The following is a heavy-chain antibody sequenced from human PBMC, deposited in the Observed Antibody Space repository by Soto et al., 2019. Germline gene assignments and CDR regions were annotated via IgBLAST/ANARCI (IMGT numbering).Heavy chain of an antibody. Sequence: GGSLRLSCAASGFIFSNYVMHWVRQAPGKGLEWVAVISYDGNSKHYADSVKGRFTISRDNSKSTLYVQMNSLRAEDTAVYYCARSYCGDDCALDHWGQGTLVTVSS. CDR2: ISYDGNSK. CDR3: ARSYCGDDCALDH. V-gene: IGHV3-30-3*01. D-gene: IGHD2-21*02. CDR1: GFIFSNYV. J-gene: IGHJ4*02.